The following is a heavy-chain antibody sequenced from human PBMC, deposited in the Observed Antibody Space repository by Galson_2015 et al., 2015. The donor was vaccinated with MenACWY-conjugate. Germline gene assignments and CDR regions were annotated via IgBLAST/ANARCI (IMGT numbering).Heavy chain of an antibody. CDR2: IYYSGST. CDR1: GGSISSYY. J-gene: IGHJ4*02. CDR3: ARFSSVSTVY. Sequence: LQESGPGLVKPSETLSLTCTVSGGSISSYYWSWIRQPPGKGLEWIGSIYYSGSTYYNPSLKSRVTISVDTSKNQFSLKLSSVTAADTAVYYCARFSSVSTVYWGQGTLVTVSS. V-gene: IGHV4-59*01. D-gene: IGHD5/OR15-5a*01.